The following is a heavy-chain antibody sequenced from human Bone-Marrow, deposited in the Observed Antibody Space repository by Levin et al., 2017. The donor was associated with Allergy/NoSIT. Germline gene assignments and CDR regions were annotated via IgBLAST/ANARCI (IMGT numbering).Heavy chain of an antibody. J-gene: IGHJ2*01. CDR3: ERGGGTSGWYGWYFDL. V-gene: IGHV4-59*12. Sequence: SETLSLTCTVSGGSMNTYYWSWIRQPPGKGLEWIGYIYSKGSTNYNPSLKGRVTMSVDTSKSQFSLKLTSMTAADTAVYYGERGGGTSGWYGWYFDLWGRGTLVTVSS. CDR1: GGSMNTYY. CDR2: IYSKGST. D-gene: IGHD6-19*01.